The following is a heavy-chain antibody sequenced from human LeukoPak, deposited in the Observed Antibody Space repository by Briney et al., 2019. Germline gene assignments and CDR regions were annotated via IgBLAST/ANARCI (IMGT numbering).Heavy chain of an antibody. CDR2: INPNSGST. Sequence: ASVKVSCMASGYTFIGYYMHRVRQAPGKGLEWMGWINPNSGSTNYAQKFQGRVTMTRDTSISTAYMELSRQTSDDTAVYYCARDGLLWFGELPGGHYYYYYYMDVWGKGTTVTVSS. V-gene: IGHV1-2*02. CDR3: ARDGLLWFGELPGGHYYYYYYMDV. D-gene: IGHD3-10*01. J-gene: IGHJ6*03. CDR1: GYTFIGYY.